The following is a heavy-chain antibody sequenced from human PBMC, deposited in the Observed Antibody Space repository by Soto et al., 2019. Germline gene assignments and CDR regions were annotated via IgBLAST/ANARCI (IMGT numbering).Heavy chain of an antibody. CDR2: ISSSSSTI. J-gene: IGHJ3*02. V-gene: IGHV3-48*02. CDR3: AGALALLAFDI. CDR1: GFTFSSYS. Sequence: GGSLRLSCAASGFTFSSYSMNWVRQAPGKGLEWVSYISSSSSTIYYADSVKGRFTISRDNAKNSLCLQMNSLRDEDTAVYYCAGALALLAFDIWGQGTMVTVSS.